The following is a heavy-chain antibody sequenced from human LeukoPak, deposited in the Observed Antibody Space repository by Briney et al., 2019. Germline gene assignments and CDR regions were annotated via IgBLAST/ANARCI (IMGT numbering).Heavy chain of an antibody. CDR2: ISYDGSNK. V-gene: IGHV3-30*04. Sequence: PGGSLRLSCAASGFTFSSYAMHWVRQAPGKGLEWVAVISYDGSNKYYADSVKGRFTIPRDNSKNTVYLQMNSLRAEDTAVYYCARSDTAMVLDYWGQGTLVTVSS. CDR1: GFTFSSYA. D-gene: IGHD5-18*01. CDR3: ARSDTAMVLDY. J-gene: IGHJ4*02.